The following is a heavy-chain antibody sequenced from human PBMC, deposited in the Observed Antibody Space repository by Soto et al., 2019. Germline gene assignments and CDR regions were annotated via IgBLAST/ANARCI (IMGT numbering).Heavy chain of an antibody. V-gene: IGHV3-21*01. J-gene: IGHJ6*02. D-gene: IGHD2-2*01. CDR3: TYCSNTSCYLFYYYYGMDV. CDR2: ISSSSSYI. CDR1: GFTFSSYS. Sequence: GALRLSCAASGFTFSSYSMNWVRQAPGKGLEWVSSISSSSSYIYYADSVKGRFTISRDNAKNSLYLQVNSLRAEDTAVYYCTYCSNTSCYLFYYYYGMDVWGQGTTVTVSS.